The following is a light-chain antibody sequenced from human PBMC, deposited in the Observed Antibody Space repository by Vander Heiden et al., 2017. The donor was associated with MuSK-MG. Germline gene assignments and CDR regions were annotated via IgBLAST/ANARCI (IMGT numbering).Light chain of an antibody. CDR2: SNK. V-gene: IGLV1-44*01. Sequence: HSVLTHLPPAPGTPRPRACSSFSGCSSYLGSNTVNWYQQLPGTAPKLLMDSNKQRPSGVPDRFSGSGSGTSASLAMSGLQSEDEDDYYCAAWDDSMNGWVFGGGTKLTVL. CDR3: AAWDDSMNGWV. CDR1: SSYLGSNT. J-gene: IGLJ3*02.